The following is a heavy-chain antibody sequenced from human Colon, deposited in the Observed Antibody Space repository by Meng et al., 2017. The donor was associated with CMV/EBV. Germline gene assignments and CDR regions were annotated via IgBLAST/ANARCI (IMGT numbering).Heavy chain of an antibody. J-gene: IGHJ4*02. D-gene: IGHD6-19*01. CDR2: ISADNGNT. CDR1: GYTFSSYG. CDR3: ARDLRYSIGWYPPDY. Sequence: SGYTFSSYGITWVRQAPGQGREWMGWISADNGNTNYAQKLQGRVTMTTDTSTNTAYMELRSLRSDDTAMYYCARDLRYSIGWYPPDYWGQGTLVTVSS. V-gene: IGHV1-18*01.